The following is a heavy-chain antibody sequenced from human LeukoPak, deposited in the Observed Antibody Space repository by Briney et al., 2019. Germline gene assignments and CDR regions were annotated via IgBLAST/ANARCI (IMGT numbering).Heavy chain of an antibody. CDR3: ARGGSYYDY. J-gene: IGHJ4*02. V-gene: IGHV3-30*03. D-gene: IGHD3-16*01. CDR1: GFTFSSYG. CDR2: ISYDGSNK. Sequence: GGSLRLSCAASGFTFSSYGMHWVRQAPGKGLEWVAVISYDGSNKYYADSVKDRFTISRDNSKNTLYLQMNSLRAEDTAVYYCARGGSYYDYWGQGTLVTVSS.